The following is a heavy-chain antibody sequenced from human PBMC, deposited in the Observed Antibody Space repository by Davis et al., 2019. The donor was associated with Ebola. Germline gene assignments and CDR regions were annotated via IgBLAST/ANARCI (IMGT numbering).Heavy chain of an antibody. J-gene: IGHJ6*02. Sequence: GESLKISCAASGFTFSSYSMNWVRQAPGKGLEWVSYISSSSSTIYYADSVKGRFTISRDNAKNSLYLQMNSLRDEDTAVYYCARDWPSYCSGGSCYYYYGMDVWGQGTTVTVSS. CDR1: GFTFSSYS. CDR2: ISSSSSTI. CDR3: ARDWPSYCSGGSCYYYYGMDV. D-gene: IGHD2-15*01. V-gene: IGHV3-48*02.